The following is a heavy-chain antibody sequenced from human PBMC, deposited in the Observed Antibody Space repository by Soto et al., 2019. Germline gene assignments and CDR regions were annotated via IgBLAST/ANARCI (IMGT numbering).Heavy chain of an antibody. J-gene: IGHJ4*02. D-gene: IGHD1-26*01. Sequence: ASETLSLTCTVSGGSISSSSYYWGWIRQPPGKGLEWIGSIYYSGSTYYNPSLKSRVTISVDTSKNQFSLKLSSVTAADTAVYYCARHTTDVGADYWGQGTLVTVSS. CDR2: IYYSGST. CDR1: GGSISSSSYY. CDR3: ARHTTDVGADY. V-gene: IGHV4-39*01.